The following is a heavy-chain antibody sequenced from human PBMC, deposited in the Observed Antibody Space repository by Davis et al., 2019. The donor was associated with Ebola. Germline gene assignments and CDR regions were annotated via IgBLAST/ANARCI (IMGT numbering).Heavy chain of an antibody. CDR1: GFTFSSSA. Sequence: GESLKISCAASGFTFSSSAMHWVRQAPGKGLEWVSAISDSGGDTFYADSVKGRFTVSRDNSKNSLYLQMNSLRAEDTAVYYCARRCSDNSAFYRYFDYWGQGTLVTVSS. CDR3: ARRCSDNSAFYRYFDY. J-gene: IGHJ4*02. CDR2: ISDSGGDT. D-gene: IGHD3-22*01. V-gene: IGHV3-23*01.